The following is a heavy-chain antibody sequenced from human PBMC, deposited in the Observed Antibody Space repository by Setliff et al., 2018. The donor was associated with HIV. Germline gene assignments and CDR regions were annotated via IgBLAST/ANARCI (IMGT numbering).Heavy chain of an antibody. J-gene: IGHJ5*02. CDR1: GAPISSGT. D-gene: IGHD2-2*01. V-gene: IGHV4-59*01. Sequence: NPSETLSLTCSVSGAPISSGTWSWIRQPPGKGLQWIGFIYNTETTNYNPSLKSRVTISLDTSKNQFSLKLTSLTAADTAVYYCARGGTSSNWFDPWGQGTLVTVSS. CDR3: ARGGTSSNWFDP. CDR2: IYNTETT.